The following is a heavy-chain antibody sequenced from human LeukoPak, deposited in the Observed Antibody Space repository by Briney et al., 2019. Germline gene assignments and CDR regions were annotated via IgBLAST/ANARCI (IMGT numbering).Heavy chain of an antibody. CDR3: AKDLDYSGSYCAFDI. V-gene: IGHV4-34*01. J-gene: IGHJ3*02. CDR2: INHSGST. D-gene: IGHD1-26*01. CDR1: GGSFSGYY. Sequence: SETLSLTCAVYGGSFSGYYWSWIRQPPGKGLEWIGEINHSGSTNYNPSLKSRVTISVDTSKNQFSLKLSSVTAADTAVYYCAKDLDYSGSYCAFDIWGQGTMVTVSS.